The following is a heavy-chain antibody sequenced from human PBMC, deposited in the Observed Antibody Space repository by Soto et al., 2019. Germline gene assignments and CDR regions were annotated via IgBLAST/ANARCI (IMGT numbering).Heavy chain of an antibody. D-gene: IGHD2-21*01. Sequence: QVQLVQSGAEVKKPGSSVKVSCKASGGTFSSYTISWVRQAPGQGLEWMGRIIPILGIANYAQKFQGRVTITADKSTSTAYMELSSLRSEDTAVYYCARDGSWGKWRLLHSSWFDPWGQGTLVTVSS. J-gene: IGHJ5*02. CDR1: GGTFSSYT. V-gene: IGHV1-69*08. CDR3: ARDGSWGKWRLLHSSWFDP. CDR2: IIPILGIA.